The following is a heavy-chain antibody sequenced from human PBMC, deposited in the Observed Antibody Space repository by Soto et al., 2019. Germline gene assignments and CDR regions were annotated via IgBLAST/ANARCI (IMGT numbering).Heavy chain of an antibody. CDR2: ISWDGGST. J-gene: IGHJ6*02. CDR1: GFTFDDYT. CDR3: AKDIGGYCGGDCYSGFYYYGMDV. D-gene: IGHD2-21*02. V-gene: IGHV3-43*01. Sequence: EVQLVESGGVVVQPGGSLRLSCAASGFTFDDYTMHWVRQAPGKGLEWVSLISWDGGSTYYADSVKGRFTISRDNSKNSLYLQMNSLRTEDTALYYCAKDIGGYCGGDCYSGFYYYGMDVWGQGTTVTVSS.